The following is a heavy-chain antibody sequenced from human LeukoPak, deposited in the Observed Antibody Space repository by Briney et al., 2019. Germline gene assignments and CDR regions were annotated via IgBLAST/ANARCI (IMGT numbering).Heavy chain of an antibody. D-gene: IGHD2-2*01. Sequence: PGGSLRLSCAASGFTFSSYATSWVRQGPGKGLEWVSAISGSGGNTYYADSVKGRFTISRDNSKNTLYLQMHSLRAEDTAVYYCAKEGLSIVVVAAAPFDYWGQGTLVTVSS. V-gene: IGHV3-23*01. CDR3: AKEGLSIVVVAAAPFDY. CDR1: GFTFSSYA. CDR2: ISGSGGNT. J-gene: IGHJ4*02.